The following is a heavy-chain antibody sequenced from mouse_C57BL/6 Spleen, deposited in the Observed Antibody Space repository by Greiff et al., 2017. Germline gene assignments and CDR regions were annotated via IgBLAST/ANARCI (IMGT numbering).Heavy chain of an antibody. J-gene: IGHJ4*01. CDR1: GYTFTDYY. V-gene: IGHV1-26*01. CDR2: INPNNGGT. CDR3: ARPPYDGYYDAMDY. Sequence: EVQLQQSGPELVKPGASVKISCKASGYTFTDYYMNWVKQSHGKSLEWIGDINPNNGGTSYNQKFKGKATLTVDKSSSTAYMELSILTSEDSAVYYCARPPYDGYYDAMDYWGQGTSVTVSS. D-gene: IGHD2-3*01.